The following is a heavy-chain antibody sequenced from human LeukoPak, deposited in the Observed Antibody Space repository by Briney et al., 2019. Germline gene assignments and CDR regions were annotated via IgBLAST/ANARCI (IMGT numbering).Heavy chain of an antibody. CDR1: GYTFTTYW. CDR3: ARSTGFEYYFDY. J-gene: IGHJ4*02. Sequence: GESLKISCKGSGYTFTTYWIGWVRQMPGKGLEWMGIIYPGDSNTRYSPSFQGQVTMSVDMSISTAYLQWSSLKASDTAMYYCARSTGFEYYFDYWGQGTLVTVSS. CDR2: IYPGDSNT. D-gene: IGHD3-10*01. V-gene: IGHV5-51*01.